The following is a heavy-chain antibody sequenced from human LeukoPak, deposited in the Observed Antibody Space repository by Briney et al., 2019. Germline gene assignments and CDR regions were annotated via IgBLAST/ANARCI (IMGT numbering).Heavy chain of an antibody. CDR2: INPSGGST. J-gene: IGHJ6*02. CDR3: ARDSRGTFPSPGMDV. Sequence: ASVKVSCKASGYTFTSYYMHWVRQAPGQGLEWMGIINPSGGSTSYAQKFQGRVTMTRDTSTSTVYMELSGLRSEDTAVYYCARDSRGTFPSPGMDVWGQGTTVTVSS. D-gene: IGHD1-1*01. CDR1: GYTFTSYY. V-gene: IGHV1-46*01.